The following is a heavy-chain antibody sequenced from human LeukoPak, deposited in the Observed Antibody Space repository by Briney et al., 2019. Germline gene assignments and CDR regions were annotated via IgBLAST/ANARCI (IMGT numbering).Heavy chain of an antibody. Sequence: GGSLRFSCAGSGFTFGDHAMSWVRQAPGKGLEWISFIRSKPTGGTTEYVASVKGRFTISRDDSKSVAYLQMNNLKIEDTAVYYCTRGGGASGVYYYYMDVWGNGTTVTVSS. J-gene: IGHJ6*03. D-gene: IGHD3-16*01. CDR3: TRGGGASGVYYYYMDV. V-gene: IGHV3-49*04. CDR2: IRSKPTGGTT. CDR1: GFTFGDHA.